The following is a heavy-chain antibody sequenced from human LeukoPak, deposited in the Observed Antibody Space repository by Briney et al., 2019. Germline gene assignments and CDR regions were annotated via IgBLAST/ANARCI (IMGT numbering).Heavy chain of an antibody. Sequence: SQTLSLTCTVSGVSISSGSYYWSWIRQPAGKGLEWIGRIYTSGSTNYNPSLKSRVTISVDTSKNQFSLKLSSVTAADTAVYYCARGWLQIPFDYWGQGTLVTVSS. CDR1: GVSISSGSYY. D-gene: IGHD5-24*01. CDR2: IYTSGST. J-gene: IGHJ4*02. V-gene: IGHV4-61*02. CDR3: ARGWLQIPFDY.